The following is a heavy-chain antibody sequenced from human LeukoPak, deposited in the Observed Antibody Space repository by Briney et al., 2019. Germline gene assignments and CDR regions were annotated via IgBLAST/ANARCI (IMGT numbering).Heavy chain of an antibody. CDR3: ARAKACSSTTCPPDI. V-gene: IGHV3-20*04. Sequence: PGGSLRLSCAASGFTFHDYGMSWVRQVPGKGLEWVSGINWNSGNTGYADSVKGRFTISRDNAKNSLYLQMNDLRAEDTALYYCARAKACSSTTCPPDIWGLGTMVTVSS. CDR1: GFTFHDYG. D-gene: IGHD2-2*01. CDR2: INWNSGNT. J-gene: IGHJ3*02.